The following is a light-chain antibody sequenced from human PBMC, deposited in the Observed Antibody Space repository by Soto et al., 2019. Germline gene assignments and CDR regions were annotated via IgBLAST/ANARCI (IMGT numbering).Light chain of an antibody. CDR1: QSVSSSY. CDR2: GAS. J-gene: IGKJ4*01. V-gene: IGKV3-20*01. CDR3: QQYGSSPLT. Sequence: EIVLTQSPATLSLSPGERATLSCRASQSVSSSYLAWYQQKPGQAPRLIIYGASIRATGIPDRFSGSGSGTDFTLTISRLEPEDFAVYYCQQYGSSPLTFGGGTKVDIK.